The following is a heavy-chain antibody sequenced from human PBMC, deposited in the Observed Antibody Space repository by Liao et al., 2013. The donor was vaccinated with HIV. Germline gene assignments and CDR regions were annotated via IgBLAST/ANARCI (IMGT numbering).Heavy chain of an antibody. CDR3: ARNEYGETPHFDY. CDR1: GDSINSGGFY. V-gene: IGHV4-61*02. CDR2: VSGSGST. D-gene: IGHD3-10*01. Sequence: QVQLQESGPGLVKPSQTLSLSCTVSGDSINSGGFYWSWIRQPAGKGLEWLGRVSGSGSTNYNPSLKSRVTVSLDTSKNQFSLHLNSVTAADTAVYFCARNEYGETPHFDYWGQGTLVTVSS. J-gene: IGHJ4*02.